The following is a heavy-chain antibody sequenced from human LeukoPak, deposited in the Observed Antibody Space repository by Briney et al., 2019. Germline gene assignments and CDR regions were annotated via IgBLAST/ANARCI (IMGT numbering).Heavy chain of an antibody. CDR1: GFAVSNNY. V-gene: IGHV3-7*01. J-gene: IGHJ4*02. D-gene: IGHD3-22*01. CDR2: IKQDGSEK. Sequence: PGGSLRLSCTASGFAVSNNYMSWVRQAPGKGLEWVANIKQDGSEKYYVDSVKGRFTISRDNAKNSLYLQMNSLRAEDTAVYYCAREVTMIRRYYFDYWGQGTLVTVSS. CDR3: AREVTMIRRYYFDY.